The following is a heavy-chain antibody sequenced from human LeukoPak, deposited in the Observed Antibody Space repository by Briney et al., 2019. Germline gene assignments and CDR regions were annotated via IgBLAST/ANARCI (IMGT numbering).Heavy chain of an antibody. J-gene: IGHJ4*02. D-gene: IGHD3-16*02. CDR1: GFTFSSYS. CDR3: AREESYYDYVWGSYRPYYFDY. Sequence: GGSLRLSCAASGFTFSSYSMNWVRQAPGKGLEWVSSISSSSSYIYHADSVKGRFTISRDNAKNSLYLQMNSLRAEDTAVYYCAREESYYDYVWGSYRPYYFDYWGQGTLVTVSS. CDR2: ISSSSSYI. V-gene: IGHV3-21*01.